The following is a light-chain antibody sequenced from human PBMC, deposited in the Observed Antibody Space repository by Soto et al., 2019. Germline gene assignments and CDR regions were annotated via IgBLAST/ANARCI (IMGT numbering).Light chain of an antibody. CDR1: QSISSY. CDR3: QQSYSTPPT. CDR2: AAS. J-gene: IGKJ2*01. Sequence: DIQMTQSPSSLSASVGDRVTITCRASQSISSYLNWYQQKPGKAPKLLIYAASSLQSVVSSRFSGSGSGTDFTLTISSLQPEDFATYYCQQSYSTPPTFGQGTKLEIK. V-gene: IGKV1-39*01.